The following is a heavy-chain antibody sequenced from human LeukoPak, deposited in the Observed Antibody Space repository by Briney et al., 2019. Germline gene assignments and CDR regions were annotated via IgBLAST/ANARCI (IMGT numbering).Heavy chain of an antibody. J-gene: IGHJ3*01. CDR2: ISANNGDT. V-gene: IGHV1-18*04. CDR1: DYTFTSYG. CDR3: ARKGTGLAFDV. D-gene: IGHD3-10*01. Sequence: ASVKVSCKASDYTFTSYGISWVRQAPGQGLEYMVWISANNGDTSYPQKVQGRVTMTTDTSTTTAYMELRSLRSDDTAVYYCARKGTGLAFDVWGQGTMVTVSS.